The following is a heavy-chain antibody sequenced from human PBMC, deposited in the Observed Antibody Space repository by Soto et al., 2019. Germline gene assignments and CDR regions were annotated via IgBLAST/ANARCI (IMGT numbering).Heavy chain of an antibody. Sequence: QVQLQESGPGLVKPSETLSLTCTVSGGSISSYYWSWIRQPPGKGLEWIGYIYYSGSTNYNPSLKSRVTXXVXTXXTPFALTLNSMTAADTAVYYCARHNYGSGSTYFDYWGQGTLVTVSS. V-gene: IGHV4-59*08. CDR2: IYYSGST. D-gene: IGHD3-10*01. CDR1: GGSISSYY. J-gene: IGHJ4*02. CDR3: ARHNYGSGSTYFDY.